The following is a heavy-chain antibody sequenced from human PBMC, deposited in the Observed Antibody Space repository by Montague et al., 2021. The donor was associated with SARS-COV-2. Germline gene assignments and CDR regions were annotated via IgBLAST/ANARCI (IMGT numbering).Heavy chain of an antibody. CDR1: GFTFDDYA. CDR2: ISWNSGSI. V-gene: IGHV3-9*01. CDR3: AKDINSYGEYYFDY. D-gene: IGHD5-18*01. Sequence: SLRLSCAASGFTFDDYAMHWVRQAPGKGLEWVSGISWNSGSIGYADSVKGRFTISRDNAKNSLYPQMNSLRAEDTALYYCAKDINSYGEYYFDYWGQGTLVTVSS. J-gene: IGHJ4*02.